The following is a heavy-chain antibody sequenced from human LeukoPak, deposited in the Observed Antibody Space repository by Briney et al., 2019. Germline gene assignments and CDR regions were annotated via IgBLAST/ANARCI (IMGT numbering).Heavy chain of an antibody. J-gene: IGHJ3*01. D-gene: IGHD3-10*01. V-gene: IGHV3-53*01. Sequence: GGSLRLSCAASGFTSSSSYMTWVRQAPGKGLEWVSVIRSGGSTVYADSVKGRFTISRGNSKNTLYLQLNSLRAEDTAVYYCAREGSGRTAYNDGLDVWGQGTMVTVSS. CDR1: GFTSSSSY. CDR2: IRSGGST. CDR3: AREGSGRTAYNDGLDV.